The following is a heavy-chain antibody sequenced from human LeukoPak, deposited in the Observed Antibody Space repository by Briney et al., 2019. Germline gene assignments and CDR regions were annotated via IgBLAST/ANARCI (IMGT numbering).Heavy chain of an antibody. J-gene: IGHJ6*03. D-gene: IGHD2-2*01. CDR1: GGTFSSYA. Sequence: ASVKVSCKASGGTFSSYAISWVRQAPGQGPEWMGGIIPIFGTANYAQKFQGRVTITADESTSTAYMELSILRSEDTAVYYCAMRAPAAYYYYYYMDVWGKGTTVTVSS. CDR3: AMRAPAAYYYYYYMDV. V-gene: IGHV1-69*13. CDR2: IIPIFGTA.